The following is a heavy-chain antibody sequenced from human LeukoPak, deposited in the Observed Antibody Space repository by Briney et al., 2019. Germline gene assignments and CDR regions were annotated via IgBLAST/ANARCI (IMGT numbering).Heavy chain of an antibody. Sequence: ASVKVSCKTSGYTFTAYTMHWVSQAPGQRLEWMGWINTGNGDTKYSEKFQGRVTIARDTSASTAYMELSSLRSEDTAVYYCAREVGPTWGAFDIWGQGLWSPSLQ. CDR2: INTGNGDT. V-gene: IGHV1-3*04. CDR3: AREVGPTWGAFDI. J-gene: IGHJ3*02. CDR1: GYTFTAYT. D-gene: IGHD1-26*01.